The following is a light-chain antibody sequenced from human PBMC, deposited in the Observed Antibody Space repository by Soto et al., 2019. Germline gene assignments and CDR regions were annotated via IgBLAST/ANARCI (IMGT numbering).Light chain of an antibody. V-gene: IGLV1-40*01. J-gene: IGLJ3*02. CDR1: SSNLGAGYD. CDR3: QSYDNSLSGSWV. CDR2: ANN. Sequence: QSVLTQPPSVSGAPGQGVTISCTGSSSNLGAGYDVHWYQQLPGAAPKLLTYANNKRPSGVLDRFSGSKSGTSASLAITGLQAEDEADYYCQSYDNSLSGSWVFGGGTKLTVL.